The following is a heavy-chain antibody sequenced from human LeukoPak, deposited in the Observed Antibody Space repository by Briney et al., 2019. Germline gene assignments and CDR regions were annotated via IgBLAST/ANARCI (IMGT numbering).Heavy chain of an antibody. CDR2: IKQDGSQK. V-gene: IGHV3-7*03. Sequence: GGSLRLSCAASGLTFSSYAMSWVRQAPGKGLEWVANIKQDGSQKYYVDSVKGRFTISRDNAKNSLYLQMNSLRAEGTAVYYCARVEGPWGQGTLVTVSS. J-gene: IGHJ4*02. CDR1: GLTFSSYA. CDR3: ARVEGP.